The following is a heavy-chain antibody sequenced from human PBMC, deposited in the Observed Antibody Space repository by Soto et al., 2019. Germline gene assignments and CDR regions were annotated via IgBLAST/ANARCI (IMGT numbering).Heavy chain of an antibody. CDR1: GFSFRSYA. V-gene: IGHV3-30-3*01. CDR3: ARARFDTPAPGY. D-gene: IGHD3-9*01. J-gene: IGHJ4*02. Sequence: QVQLVESGGGVVQPGRSLRLSCAASGFSFRSYAMHWVRQAPGKGLEWVAVMSYDGSDKDYGDSVKGRFTISKNNSKNTVFPQISRLGGGGTGVYFLARARFDTPAPGYRGQGTLVNRSS. CDR2: MSYDGSDK.